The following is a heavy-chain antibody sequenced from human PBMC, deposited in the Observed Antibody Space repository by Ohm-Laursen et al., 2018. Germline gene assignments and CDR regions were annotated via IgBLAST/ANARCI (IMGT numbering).Heavy chain of an antibody. CDR2: IYYSGST. Sequence: SQTLSLTCTVSGGSISSGGYYWSWIRQHPGKGLEWIGYIYYSGSTYYNPSLKSRVTISVDTSKNQFSLKLSSVTAADTAVYYCARYCGGDCPNYFDYRGQGTLVTVSS. D-gene: IGHD2-21*02. J-gene: IGHJ4*02. CDR3: ARYCGGDCPNYFDY. CDR1: GGSISSGGYY. V-gene: IGHV4-31*03.